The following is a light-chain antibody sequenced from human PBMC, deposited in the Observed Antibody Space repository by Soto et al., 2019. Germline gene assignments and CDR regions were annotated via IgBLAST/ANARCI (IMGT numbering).Light chain of an antibody. Sequence: DIQMTQSPTSLSASVGDRVTITCRASQGIRNFVAWYQQKPGKAPKLLIYAAYTLQSGVPSRFSGSGYGTDFNLTINSLQPEDVATYSCQKYSSVPVFGPGTKVEIK. CDR2: AAY. V-gene: IGKV1-27*01. J-gene: IGKJ3*01. CDR1: QGIRNF. CDR3: QKYSSVPV.